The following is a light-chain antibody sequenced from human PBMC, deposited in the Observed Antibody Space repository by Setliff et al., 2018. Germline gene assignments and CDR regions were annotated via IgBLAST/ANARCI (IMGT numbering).Light chain of an antibody. CDR1: SSDVGGYNY. V-gene: IGLV2-14*03. J-gene: IGLJ1*01. Sequence: QSVLTQPASVSGSPGQSITISCTGTSSDVGGYNYVSWYQQHPGKAPKLMIYDVSNRPSGVSNRFSGSKSGNTASLTISGLQAEDEADYYCSSYTSSSIFYVFGTGTKGTV. CDR2: DVS. CDR3: SSYTSSSIFYV.